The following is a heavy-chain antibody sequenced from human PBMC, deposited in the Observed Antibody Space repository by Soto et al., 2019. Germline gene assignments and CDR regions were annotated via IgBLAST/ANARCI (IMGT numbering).Heavy chain of an antibody. V-gene: IGHV1-2*04. Sequence: ASVKVSCKASGYTFTGYYMHWVRQAPGQGLEWMGWINPNSGGTNYAQKFQGWVTMTRDTSISTAYMELRRLRSDDTAVYYCARGGAAAGTAFDYWGQGTLVTVSS. J-gene: IGHJ4*02. CDR1: GYTFTGYY. CDR2: INPNSGGT. CDR3: ARGGAAAGTAFDY. D-gene: IGHD6-13*01.